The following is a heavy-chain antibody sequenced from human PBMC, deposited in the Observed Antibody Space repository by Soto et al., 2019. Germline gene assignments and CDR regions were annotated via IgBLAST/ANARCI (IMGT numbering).Heavy chain of an antibody. CDR3: ARGKDGDSYGYSDYYYYGMDV. CDR2: IIPIFGTA. Sequence: QVQLVQSGAEVKKPGSSVKVSCKASGGTFSSYAISWVRQAPGQGLEWMGGIIPIFGTANYAQKIQGRVTITANEATSTAYMELSSLRSEDTAVYYCARGKDGDSYGYSDYYYYGMDVLGQGTTVTVSS. J-gene: IGHJ6*02. V-gene: IGHV1-69*12. D-gene: IGHD5-18*01. CDR1: GGTFSSYA.